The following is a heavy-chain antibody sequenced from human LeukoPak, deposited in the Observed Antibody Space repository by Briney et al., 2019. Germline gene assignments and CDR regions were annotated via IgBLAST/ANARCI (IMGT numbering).Heavy chain of an antibody. V-gene: IGHV3-11*01. CDR3: ARAPASYYYDSSGYYYGLDY. CDR1: GFTFSDYY. D-gene: IGHD3-22*01. J-gene: IGHJ4*02. CDR2: ISSSGSTI. Sequence: GWSLRLSCAATGFTFSDYYMSWIRQAPGKGLEWVSYISSSGSTIYYADSVKGRFTISRDNAKNSLYLQMNSLRAEDTAVYYCARAPASYYYDSSGYYYGLDYWGQGTLVTVSS.